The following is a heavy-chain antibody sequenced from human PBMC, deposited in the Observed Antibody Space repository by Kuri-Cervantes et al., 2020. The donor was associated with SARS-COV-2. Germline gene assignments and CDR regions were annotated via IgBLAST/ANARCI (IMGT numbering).Heavy chain of an antibody. Sequence: GGSLRLSCAASGFTFSGHWIHWVRQAPGKGLAWVSRINPDGSYTNNANSVKGRFTLSRDNAKNMLFLQMNSLRAEDTAVYYCVRDGDHWNFDYWGQGTLVTVSS. V-gene: IGHV3-74*01. CDR2: INPDGSYT. CDR1: GFTFSGHW. CDR3: VRDGDHWNFDY. D-gene: IGHD1-1*01. J-gene: IGHJ4*02.